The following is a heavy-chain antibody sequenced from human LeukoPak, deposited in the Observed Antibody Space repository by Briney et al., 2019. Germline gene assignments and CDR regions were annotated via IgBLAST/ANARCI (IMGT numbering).Heavy chain of an antibody. CDR1: GFTFSDSG. CDR2: IRSKADSYAT. D-gene: IGHD1-26*01. CDR3: ATFPSGSYSAY. Sequence: GGSLRLSCAASGFTFSDSGMHWVRQASGKGLEWVGHIRSKADSYATVYAASVKGRFTIARDDSENTAYLQMNSLKTEDTAVYYCATFPSGSYSAYWGQGTLVTVSS. J-gene: IGHJ4*02. V-gene: IGHV3-73*01.